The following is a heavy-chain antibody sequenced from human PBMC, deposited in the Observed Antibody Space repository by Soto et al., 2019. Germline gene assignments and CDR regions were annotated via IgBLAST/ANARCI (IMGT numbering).Heavy chain of an antibody. Sequence: EVQLLESGGGLVQPGGSLRLSCSDSGFTFSTYAIRWFRQAPGKGLEWVSSMSTSGDNTYYADSVRGRFTISRDNSKNTLYLQMHGLRVEDTAVYYCARNRLLLWFNFDYWGQGTLVTGSS. V-gene: IGHV3-23*01. CDR3: ARNRLLLWFNFDY. CDR1: GFTFSTYA. CDR2: MSTSGDNT. D-gene: IGHD3-10*01. J-gene: IGHJ4*02.